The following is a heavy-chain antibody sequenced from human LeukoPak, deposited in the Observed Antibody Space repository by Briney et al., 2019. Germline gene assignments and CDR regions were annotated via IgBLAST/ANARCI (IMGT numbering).Heavy chain of an antibody. CDR1: GYTFTSYG. J-gene: IGHJ4*02. V-gene: IGHV1-18*01. CDR2: ISAYNGNT. CDR3: AREGGYCTNGVCIGLDY. D-gene: IGHD2-8*01. Sequence: ASVKVSCKASGYTFTSYGLSWVRQAPGQGLEWMGWISAYNGNTNYAQKLQGRVTMTTDTSTSTAYMELRSLRSDDTAVYYCAREGGYCTNGVCIGLDYWGQGTLVTVSS.